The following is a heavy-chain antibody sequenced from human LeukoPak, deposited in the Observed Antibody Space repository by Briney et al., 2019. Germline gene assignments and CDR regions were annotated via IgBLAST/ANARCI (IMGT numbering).Heavy chain of an antibody. CDR1: GFTFSSYA. J-gene: IGHJ4*02. Sequence: PGGSLRLSCAASGFTFSSYAMSWVRQAPGKGLEWVSAISGSGGSTYYADSVKGRFTISRDNSKNTLYLQMNSLRAEDTAVYYCAKEVGYYDSSGYNYFDYWGQGTLVTVSS. V-gene: IGHV3-23*01. CDR2: ISGSGGST. CDR3: AKEVGYYDSSGYNYFDY. D-gene: IGHD3-22*01.